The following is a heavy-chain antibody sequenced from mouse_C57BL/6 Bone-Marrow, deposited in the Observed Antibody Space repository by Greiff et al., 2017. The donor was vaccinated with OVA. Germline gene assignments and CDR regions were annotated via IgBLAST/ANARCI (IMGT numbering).Heavy chain of an antibody. J-gene: IGHJ4*01. Sequence: VQLQQPGAELVKPGASVKLSCKASGYTFTSYWMHWVKQRPGQGLEWIGMIHPNSGSTNYNEKFKSKATLTEDKSSSTAYMQLSSLTSEDSAVYYCARRRATVVPYAMDYWGQGTSVTVSS. D-gene: IGHD1-1*01. V-gene: IGHV1-64*01. CDR1: GYTFTSYW. CDR2: IHPNSGST. CDR3: ARRRATVVPYAMDY.